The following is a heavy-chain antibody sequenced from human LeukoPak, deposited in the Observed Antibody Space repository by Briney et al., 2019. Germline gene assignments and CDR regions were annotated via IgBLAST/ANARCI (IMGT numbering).Heavy chain of an antibody. D-gene: IGHD3-3*01. CDR2: INHSGST. CDR3: ARGPYDFWSGYPPVGYYYYYYGMDV. CDR1: GGSFSGYY. Sequence: ETLSLTCAVYGGSFSGYYWSWVRQPPGKGLEWIGEINHSGSTNYNPSLKSRVTISVDTSKNQFSLKLSSVTAADTAVYYCARGPYDFWSGYPPVGYYYYYYGMDVWGQGTTVTVSS. J-gene: IGHJ6*02. V-gene: IGHV4-34*01.